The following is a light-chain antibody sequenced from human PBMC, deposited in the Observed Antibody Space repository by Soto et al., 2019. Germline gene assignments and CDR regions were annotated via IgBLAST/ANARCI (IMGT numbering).Light chain of an antibody. CDR3: SSYAGSSNV. CDR2: EVN. Sequence: QALLTQPPSASGSPGQAVASSRTRTSSDVGGYNYVSWYQQHPGKAPKLMIYEVNKRPSGVPDRFSGSKSGNTASLTVSGLQAEDEADYYCSSYAGSSNVFGTGTKVTVL. CDR1: SSDVGGYNY. V-gene: IGLV2-8*01. J-gene: IGLJ1*01.